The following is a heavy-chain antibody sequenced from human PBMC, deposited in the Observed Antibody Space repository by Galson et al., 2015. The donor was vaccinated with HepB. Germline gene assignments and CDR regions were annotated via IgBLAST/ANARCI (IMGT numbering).Heavy chain of an antibody. CDR2: INAVNGNT. Sequence: SVKVSCKASGYTFTSYAIHWVRQAPGQRLEWMGWINAVNGNTKYSQKFQGRVTITRDTSASTAYMELSSLRSEDTAVYYCGRDRIKYQLLYSCYYYGMDVLCQGTTVTVSS. J-gene: IGHJ6*02. D-gene: IGHD2-2*02. V-gene: IGHV1-3*01. CDR1: GYTFTSYA. CDR3: GRDRIKYQLLYSCYYYGMDV.